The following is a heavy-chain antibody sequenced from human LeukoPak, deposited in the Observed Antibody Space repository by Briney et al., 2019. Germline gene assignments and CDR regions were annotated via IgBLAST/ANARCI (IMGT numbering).Heavy chain of an antibody. CDR1: GGSISRYY. CDR3: ARESGGSYYDY. D-gene: IGHD3-16*01. CDR2: IYYSGRT. Sequence: SSETLPLTCTVSGGSISRYYWSWIRQPPGKGLEWIGYIYYSGRTNHNPTLKSGVTISVDTSKNQVSLKVSSVTAADTAVYYCARESGGSYYDYWGQGTLVTVSS. J-gene: IGHJ4*02. V-gene: IGHV4-59*01.